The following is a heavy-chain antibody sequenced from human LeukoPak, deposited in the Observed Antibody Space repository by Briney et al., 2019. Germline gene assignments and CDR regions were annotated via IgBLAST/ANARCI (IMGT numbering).Heavy chain of an antibody. D-gene: IGHD3-22*01. CDR1: GFTFSSYW. J-gene: IGHJ4*02. Sequence: GGSLRLSCAASGFTFSSYWMHWVRQAPGKGLVWVSRINSDGSSTSYADSVKGRFTISRDNAKNTLYLQMNSLRAEDTAVYYCAKAAPLHITMIVVVITPFDYWGQGTLVTVSS. CDR2: INSDGSST. V-gene: IGHV3-74*01. CDR3: AKAAPLHITMIVVVITPFDY.